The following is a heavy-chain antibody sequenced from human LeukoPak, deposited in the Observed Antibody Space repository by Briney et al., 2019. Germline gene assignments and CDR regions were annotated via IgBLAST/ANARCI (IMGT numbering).Heavy chain of an antibody. D-gene: IGHD3-22*01. CDR2: INHSGST. CDR3: ARGLDSSGYYYVDY. Sequence: PSATLSLTCAVYGGSFSGYYWSWIRQPPGKGLEWIGEINHSGSTNYNPSLKSRVTISVDTSKNQFSLKLSSVTAADTAVYYCARGLDSSGYYYVDYWGQGTLVTVSS. J-gene: IGHJ4*02. V-gene: IGHV4-34*01. CDR1: GGSFSGYY.